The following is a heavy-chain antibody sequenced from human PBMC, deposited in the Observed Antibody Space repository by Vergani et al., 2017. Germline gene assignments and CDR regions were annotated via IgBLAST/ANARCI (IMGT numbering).Heavy chain of an antibody. CDR3: AREDYGILTGYRY. D-gene: IGHD3-9*01. V-gene: IGHV1-46*03. J-gene: IGHJ4*02. CDR2: INPSGGHT. CDR1: GYTFSNYY. Sequence: QVQLVQSGAEVKKPGSSVKVSCKTSGYTFSNYYMHWVRQAPGQGLEWMGIINPSGGHTNYAQKFQGRVTMTRDTSTSTVYMELSSLRSEDTAIYYCAREDYGILTGYRYWGQGTLVTVSA.